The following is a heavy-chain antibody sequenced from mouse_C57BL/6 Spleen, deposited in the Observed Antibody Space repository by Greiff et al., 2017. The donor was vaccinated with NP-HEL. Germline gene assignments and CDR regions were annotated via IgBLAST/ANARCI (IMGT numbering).Heavy chain of an antibody. CDR3: AREGDGSSPFAY. D-gene: IGHD1-1*01. V-gene: IGHV1-69*01. J-gene: IGHJ3*01. CDR2: IDPSDSYT. CDR1: GYTFTSYW. Sequence: QVQLQQPGAELVMPGASVKLSCTASGYTFTSYWMHWVKQRPGQGLEWIGEIDPSDSYTNYNQKFQGKSTLTVDKSSSTAYMQLSSLTSEDSAVYYCAREGDGSSPFAYWGQGTLVTVSA.